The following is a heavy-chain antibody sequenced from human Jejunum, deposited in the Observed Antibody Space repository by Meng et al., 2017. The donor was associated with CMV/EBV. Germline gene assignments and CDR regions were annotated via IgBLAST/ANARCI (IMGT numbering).Heavy chain of an antibody. Sequence: SGFPLRTYGIHWVRQAPGKGLEWVAIKCFEGINKYYGDSAMGRFSNSRDTSKNTLYLQMNNLRVDDTAIYYCVRDLISGVVPLGYWGQGTGVTVSS. V-gene: IGHV3-33*01. J-gene: IGHJ4*02. CDR3: VRDLISGVVPLGY. CDR1: GFPLRTYG. D-gene: IGHD3-3*01. CDR2: KCFEGINK.